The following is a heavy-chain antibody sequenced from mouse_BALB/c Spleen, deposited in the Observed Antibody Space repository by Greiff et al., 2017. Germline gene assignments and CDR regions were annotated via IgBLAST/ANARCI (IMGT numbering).Heavy chain of an antibody. V-gene: IGHV5-9-4*01. CDR3: ATTVVARFDY. Sequence: DVMLVESGGGLVKPGGSLKLSCAASGFTFSSYAMSWVRQSPEKRLEWVAEISSGGSYTYYPDTVTGRFTISRDNAKNTLYLEMSSLRSEDTAMYYCATTVVARFDYWGQGTTLTVSS. CDR1: GFTFSSYA. D-gene: IGHD1-1*01. J-gene: IGHJ2*01. CDR2: ISSGGSYT.